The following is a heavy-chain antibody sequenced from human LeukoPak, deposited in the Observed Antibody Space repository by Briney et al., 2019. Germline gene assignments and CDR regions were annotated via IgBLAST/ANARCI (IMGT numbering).Heavy chain of an antibody. CDR2: IYPGDSDT. J-gene: IGHJ6*03. V-gene: IGHV5-51*01. D-gene: IGHD3-10*01. CDR3: ARHQSPSGSGSYYNVDYYYMDV. CDR1: GYSFTSYW. Sequence: GESLKISCKGSGYSFTSYWIGWVRQMPGKGLEWMGIIYPGDSDTRYSPSFQGQVTISADKSISTAYLQWSSLKASDTAMYYCARHQSPSGSGSYYNVDYYYMDVWGKGTTVTVSS.